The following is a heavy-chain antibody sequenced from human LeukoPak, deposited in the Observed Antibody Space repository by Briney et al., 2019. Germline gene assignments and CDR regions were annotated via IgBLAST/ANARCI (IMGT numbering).Heavy chain of an antibody. J-gene: IGHJ2*01. D-gene: IGHD4-17*01. CDR3: ASQSRDYGDDYWYFDL. V-gene: IGHV5-10-1*01. CDR2: IDPSDSYT. Sequence: GESLRISCKGSGYSFTSYWISWVRQMPGKGLEWMGRIDPSDSYTNYSPSFQGHITISADKSISTAYLQWSSLKASDTAMYYCASQSRDYGDDYWYFDLWGRGTLVTVSS. CDR1: GYSFTSYW.